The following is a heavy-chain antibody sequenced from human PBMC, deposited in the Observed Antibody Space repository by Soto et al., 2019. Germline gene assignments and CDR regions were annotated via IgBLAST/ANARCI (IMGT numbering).Heavy chain of an antibody. J-gene: IGHJ4*02. CDR1: GYSISSGYY. D-gene: IGHD3-22*01. V-gene: IGHV4-38-2*01. CDR3: ARDTYYYDSSGYSYSDY. Sequence: SETLSLTCAVSGYSISSGYYWGWTRQPPGKGLEWIGSIYHSGSTYYNPSLKSRVTISVDTSKNQFSLKLSSVTAADTAVYYCARDTYYYDSSGYSYSDYWGQGTPVTVSS. CDR2: IYHSGST.